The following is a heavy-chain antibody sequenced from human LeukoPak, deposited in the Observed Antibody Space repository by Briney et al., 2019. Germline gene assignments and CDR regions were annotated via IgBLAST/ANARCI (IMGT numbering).Heavy chain of an antibody. CDR1: GYTFTSSA. D-gene: IGHD6-13*01. CDR2: IVVGSGNT. Sequence: ASVKVSCKASGYTFTSSAVQWVRQARGQRLEWIGWIVVGSGNTNYAQKLQERVTITRDMSTSTAYMELRSLRSDDTAVYYCARDLGIAAAGGDYWGQGTLVTVSS. V-gene: IGHV1-58*01. J-gene: IGHJ4*02. CDR3: ARDLGIAAAGGDY.